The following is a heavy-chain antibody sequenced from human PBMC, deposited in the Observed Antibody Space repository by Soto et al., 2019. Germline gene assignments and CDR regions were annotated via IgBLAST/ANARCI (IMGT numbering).Heavy chain of an antibody. D-gene: IGHD2-2*01. CDR1: GGSFSGYY. CDR3: ARGSRIYAKPGSVDY. J-gene: IGHJ4*02. CDR2: INHSGST. V-gene: IGHV4-34*01. Sequence: QVQLQQWGAGLLKPSETLSLTCAVYGGSFSGYYWSWIRQPPGKGLEWIGEINHSGSTNYNPSLKSRVTISVDTSKNQFSLKLSSVTAADTAVYYCARGSRIYAKPGSVDYWGQGTLVTVSS.